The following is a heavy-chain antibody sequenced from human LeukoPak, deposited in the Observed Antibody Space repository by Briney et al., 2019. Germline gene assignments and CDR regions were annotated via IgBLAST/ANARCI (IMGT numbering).Heavy chain of an antibody. Sequence: GSLRLSCAASGFTVSSNYMSWVRQPPAKGLEWIGEINHSGSSNYNPSLKSRVTISVDTSKNQFSLKLSSVTAADTAVYYCARDSESEIVGATFTDYWGQGTLVTVSS. J-gene: IGHJ4*02. D-gene: IGHD1-26*01. CDR3: ARDSESEIVGATFTDY. V-gene: IGHV4-34*01. CDR1: GFTVSSNY. CDR2: INHSGSS.